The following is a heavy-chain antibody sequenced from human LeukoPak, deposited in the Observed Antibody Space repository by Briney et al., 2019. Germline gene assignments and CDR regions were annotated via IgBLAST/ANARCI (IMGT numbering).Heavy chain of an antibody. D-gene: IGHD3-3*01. CDR3: ARVPTVFGVDPEQNHFDR. V-gene: IGHV1-18*04. CDR1: GFTFVNFG. CDR2: ISGYNGNR. Sequence: GASVKVSCKAPGFTFVNFGITWVRQAPGQGLEWMGWISGYNGNRKIAQNFQGRVTLTTDISTGTAYMELGSLRSDDTAVYFCARVPTVFGVDPEQNHFDRWGQGTLVIVSA. J-gene: IGHJ4*02.